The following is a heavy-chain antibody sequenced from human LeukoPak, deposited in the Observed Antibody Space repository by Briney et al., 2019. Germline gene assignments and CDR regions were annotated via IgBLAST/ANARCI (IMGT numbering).Heavy chain of an antibody. V-gene: IGHV4-61*01. CDR2: IYYSGST. J-gene: IGHJ6*04. Sequence: SETLSLTCTVSGGSVSSGSYYWSWIRQPPGKGLEWIGYIYYSGSTNYNPSLKSRVTISVDTSKNQFSLKLSSVTAADTAVYYCATTFPLTGTGFLDAWGKGTTVTVSS. D-gene: IGHD1/OR15-1a*01. CDR3: ATTFPLTGTGFLDA. CDR1: GGSVSSGSYY.